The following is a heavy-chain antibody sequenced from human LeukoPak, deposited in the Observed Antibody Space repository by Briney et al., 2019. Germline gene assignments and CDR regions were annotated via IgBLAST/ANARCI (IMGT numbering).Heavy chain of an antibody. CDR3: AGDTSGYAFDI. D-gene: IGHD6-25*01. CDR1: GGSISSYF. J-gene: IGHJ3*02. CDR2: ISYSGST. V-gene: IGHV4-59*04. Sequence: RPSETLSLTCTVSGGSISSYFWSWIRQPPGKGLEWIGSISYSGSTYYNPSLKGRITMSVDTSKNHFSLKLSSVTAADTAVYYCAGDTSGYAFDIWGQGTMVTVSS.